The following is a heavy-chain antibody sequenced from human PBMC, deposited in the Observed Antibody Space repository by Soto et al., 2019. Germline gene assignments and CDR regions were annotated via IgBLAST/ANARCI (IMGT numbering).Heavy chain of an antibody. CDR2: VSTSGRST. CDR3: VKQAHGLDGVAFDY. D-gene: IGHD2-15*01. J-gene: IGHJ4*02. Sequence: GGSLRLSCAASGFIFGDSTMCWARQVPGKGLEAISAVSTSGRSTYYADSVKDRFTISRDNSKNTLFLQMGSLRPEDTAIYYCVKQAHGLDGVAFDYWGQGTQVTVSS. CDR1: GFIFGDST. V-gene: IGHV3-64D*06.